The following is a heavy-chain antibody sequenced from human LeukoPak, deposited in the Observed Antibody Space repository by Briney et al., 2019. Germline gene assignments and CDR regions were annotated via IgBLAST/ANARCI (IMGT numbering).Heavy chain of an antibody. D-gene: IGHD7-27*01. J-gene: IGHJ4*02. CDR1: GFTVSNNY. CDR3: AKDGGLWVSAHWGDS. V-gene: IGHV3-23*01. CDR2: ITTSDGNT. Sequence: GGSLRLSCVVSGFTVSNNYMSWVRQAPGKGLEWVSIITTSDGNTYYADSVKGRFTVSRDNSKNTLFLQMNSLRAEDTAVYYCAKDGGLWVSAHWGDSWGRGTLVTVSS.